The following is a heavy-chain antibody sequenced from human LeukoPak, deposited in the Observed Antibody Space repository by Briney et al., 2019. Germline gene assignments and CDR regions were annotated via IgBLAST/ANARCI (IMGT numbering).Heavy chain of an antibody. Sequence: GGSLRLSCAASGFTFSSHWMTWTRQAPGKGLEWVASIKKDVGEKFYVDSVKGRFTISRDNAKNSLYLQMNSLRAEDTAVYYCAREVGATWWGQGTLVTVSS. J-gene: IGHJ4*02. V-gene: IGHV3-7*01. CDR2: IKKDVGEK. CDR1: GFTFSSHW. D-gene: IGHD1-26*01. CDR3: AREVGATW.